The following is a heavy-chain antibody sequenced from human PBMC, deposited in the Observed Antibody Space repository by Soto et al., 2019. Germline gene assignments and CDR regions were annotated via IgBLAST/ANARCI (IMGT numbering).Heavy chain of an antibody. Sequence: QVQLQESGPGLVKPSQTLSLTCTVSGGSISSGDYYWSWIRQPPGKGLEWIGYIYYSGSTYYNPSLKSRVTISVDTSKNQFSLKLSSVTAADTAVYYCARGNIVVVPAARGYDYVWGSYRYLDYWGQGTLVTVSS. J-gene: IGHJ4*02. D-gene: IGHD3-16*02. CDR1: GGSISSGDYY. V-gene: IGHV4-30-4*01. CDR2: IYYSGST. CDR3: ARGNIVVVPAARGYDYVWGSYRYLDY.